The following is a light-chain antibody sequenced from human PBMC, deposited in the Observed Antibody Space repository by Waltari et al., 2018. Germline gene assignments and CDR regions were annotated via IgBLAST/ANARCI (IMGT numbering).Light chain of an antibody. Sequence: EIVLTKSPGILSSSPGERATPSCRASQSVSSNYLAWYQQKVGQAPRLLIFGASNRVTGIPDRFSGSGSGTDFTLTISRLESEDFTVYYCQQYGSSPWTFGQGTKVEI. CDR2: GAS. CDR1: QSVSSNY. J-gene: IGKJ1*01. V-gene: IGKV3-20*01. CDR3: QQYGSSPWT.